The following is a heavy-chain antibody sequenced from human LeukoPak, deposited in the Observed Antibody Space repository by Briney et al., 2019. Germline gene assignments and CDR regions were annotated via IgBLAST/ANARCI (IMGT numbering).Heavy chain of an antibody. CDR3: ARGREIAAAGLDY. V-gene: IGHV3-21*01. CDR1: GFTFSSYS. CDR2: ISSSSSYI. Sequence: GGSLRLSCAASGFTFSSYSMNWVRQAPGKGLEWVSSISSSSSYIYYADSVRGRFTISRDNAKNSLYLQMNSLRAEDTAVYHCARGREIAAAGLDYWGQGTLVTVSS. D-gene: IGHD6-13*01. J-gene: IGHJ4*02.